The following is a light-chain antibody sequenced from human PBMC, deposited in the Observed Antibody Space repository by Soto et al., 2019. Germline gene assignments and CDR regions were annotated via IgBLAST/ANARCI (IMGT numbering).Light chain of an antibody. V-gene: IGKV1-39*01. CDR1: QSISSF. J-gene: IGKJ1*01. Sequence: DIQMTHSPSSLSSSLVYRVTITCRASQSISSFLNWYQQKSGKAPKLLIYNGSTLQSGVPSRFSGSGSGTEYSLTISSLQPEDFAVYYCQQSYSMPWTFGQGTKVDIK. CDR3: QQSYSMPWT. CDR2: NGS.